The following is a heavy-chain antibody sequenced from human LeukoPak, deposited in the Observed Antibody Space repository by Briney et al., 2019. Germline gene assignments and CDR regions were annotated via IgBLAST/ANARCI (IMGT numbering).Heavy chain of an antibody. CDR1: GDSDSSNSAA. J-gene: IGHJ4*02. CDR3: ARDGGSYYYDTGLDY. CDR2: TYYRSKWYN. D-gene: IGHD3-22*01. Sequence: QPLSLTCAISGDSDSSNSAAWNWIRQSPSRGLEWLGRTYYRSKWYNDYAVSVKSRITINPDTSKSQFSLQLSSVTPEDTAVYYCARDGGSYYYDTGLDYWGQGTLVTVSS. V-gene: IGHV6-1*01.